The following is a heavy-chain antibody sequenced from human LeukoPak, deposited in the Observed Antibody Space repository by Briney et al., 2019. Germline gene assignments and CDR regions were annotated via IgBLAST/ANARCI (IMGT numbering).Heavy chain of an antibody. CDR3: ARGGSGYEDYYYYMDV. CDR2: INPNSGGT. J-gene: IGHJ6*03. V-gene: IGHV1-2*02. CDR1: GYTLTGYY. Sequence: ASVKVSYKASGYTLTGYYMHWVRQAPGQGLEWMGWINPNSGGTNYAQKFQGRVTMTRDASISTAYMELSRLRSNDTAVYYCARGGSGYEDYYYYMDVWGKGTTVTVSS. D-gene: IGHD3-3*01.